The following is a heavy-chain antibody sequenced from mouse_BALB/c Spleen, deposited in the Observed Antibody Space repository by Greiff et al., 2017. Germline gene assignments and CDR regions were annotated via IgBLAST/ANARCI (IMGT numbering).Heavy chain of an antibody. Sequence: VKLVESGAELMKPGASVKISCKATGYTFSSYWIEWVKQRPGHGLEWIGEILPGSGSTNYNEKFKGKATFTADTSSNTAYMQLSSLTSEDSAVYYCARKDGYYVAYYYAMDYWGQGTSVTVSS. CDR2: ILPGSGST. CDR1: GYTFSSYW. CDR3: ARKDGYYVAYYYAMDY. V-gene: IGHV1-9*01. D-gene: IGHD2-3*01. J-gene: IGHJ4*01.